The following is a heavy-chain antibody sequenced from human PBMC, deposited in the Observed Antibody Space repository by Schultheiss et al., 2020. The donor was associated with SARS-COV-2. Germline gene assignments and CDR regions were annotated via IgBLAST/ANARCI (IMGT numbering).Heavy chain of an antibody. D-gene: IGHD2-15*01. CDR3: ARGLCSVRSCFQDF. CDR1: GFTFSNYD. V-gene: IGHV3-48*03. J-gene: IGHJ4*02. Sequence: GGSLRLSCAPSGFTFSNYDMSWVRQAPGKGLEWVSYISSGADTTYYRDSVRGRFSISRDNAKNSLYLQMDNLRAEDTAVYYCARGLCSVRSCFQDFWGQGALVTVSS. CDR2: ISSGADTT.